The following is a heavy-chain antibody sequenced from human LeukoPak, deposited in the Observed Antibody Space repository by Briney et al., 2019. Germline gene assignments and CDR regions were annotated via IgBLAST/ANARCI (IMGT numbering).Heavy chain of an antibody. CDR1: GYTFTGYY. J-gene: IGHJ4*02. Sequence: ASVKVSCKASGYTFTGYYMHWVRQAPGQGLEWMGWINPSSGGTDYAQKLQGRVTMTRDTSISTAYMELKWLGSDDTAVYYCARGGYCSGTNCFVLAAEFDYWGQGTLVTVSS. CDR3: ARGGYCSGTNCFVLAAEFDY. V-gene: IGHV1-2*02. CDR2: INPSSGGT. D-gene: IGHD2-2*01.